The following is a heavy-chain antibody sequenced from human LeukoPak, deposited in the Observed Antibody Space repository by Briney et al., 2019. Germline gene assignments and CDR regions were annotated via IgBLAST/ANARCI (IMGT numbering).Heavy chain of an antibody. V-gene: IGHV1-46*01. CDR3: ARTLTDYYDSSGYFDY. D-gene: IGHD3-22*01. Sequence: AASVKVSCKASGYTFTSYGISWVRQAPGQGLEWMGIINPSGGSTSYAQKFQGRVTMTRDTSTSTVYMELSSLRSEDTAVYYCARTLTDYYDSSGYFDYWGQGTLVTVSS. CDR1: GYTFTSYG. J-gene: IGHJ4*02. CDR2: INPSGGST.